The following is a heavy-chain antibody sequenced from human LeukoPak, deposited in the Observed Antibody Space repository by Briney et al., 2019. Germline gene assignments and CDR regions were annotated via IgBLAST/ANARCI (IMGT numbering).Heavy chain of an antibody. V-gene: IGHV3-21*01. Sequence: GGSLRLSCAASGFIFSSYGMNWVRQAPGKGLEWVSSISSSSSYIFYADSVKGRFTIYRDNAKNSLYLQMNSLGVEDTAVYYCVRADGYTDHWGQGTLVTVSS. D-gene: IGHD5-24*01. CDR2: ISSSSSYI. CDR1: GFIFSSYG. J-gene: IGHJ4*02. CDR3: VRADGYTDH.